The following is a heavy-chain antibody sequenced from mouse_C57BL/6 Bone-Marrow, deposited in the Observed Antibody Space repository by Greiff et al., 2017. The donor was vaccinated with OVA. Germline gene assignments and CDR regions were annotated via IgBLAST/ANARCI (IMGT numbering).Heavy chain of an antibody. Sequence: EVQVVESGGGLVQPGGSLKLSCAASGFTFSDYGMAWVRQAPRKGPEWVAFISNLAYSIYYADTVTGRFTISRENAKNTLYLEMSSLRSEDTAMYYCARSWEGYFDYWGQGTTLTVSS. D-gene: IGHD4-1*01. CDR3: ARSWEGYFDY. CDR1: GFTFSDYG. J-gene: IGHJ2*01. CDR2: ISNLAYSI. V-gene: IGHV5-15*01.